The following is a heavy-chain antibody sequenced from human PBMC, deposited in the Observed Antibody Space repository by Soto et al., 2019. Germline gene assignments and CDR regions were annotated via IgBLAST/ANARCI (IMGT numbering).Heavy chain of an antibody. D-gene: IGHD2-15*01. V-gene: IGHV1-69*02. J-gene: IGHJ4*02. CDR3: ARVYCSGGSCYSNY. CDR1: GGTFSSYT. CDR2: IIPILGIA. Sequence: QVQLVQSGAEVKKPGSSVKVSCKASGGTFSSYTISWVRQAPGQGLEWMGRIIPILGIANYAQKFQGRVTITADKSTGTAYMELSSLRSEDTAVYYCARVYCSGGSCYSNYWGQGTLVTVSS.